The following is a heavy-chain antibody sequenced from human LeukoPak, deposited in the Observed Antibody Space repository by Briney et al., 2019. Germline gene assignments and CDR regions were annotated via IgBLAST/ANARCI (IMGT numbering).Heavy chain of an antibody. CDR3: ARGLRLSDWVGDDLYYFDH. D-gene: IGHD3-9*01. CDR2: ISNSANFM. J-gene: IGHJ4*02. Sequence: PGGSLRLSCATAGFAFKTYSMSWVRQAPGRGLECVASISNSANFMYYLDSVKGRFTISRDNAKNSLTLQMDSLRDEDTAVYFCARGLRLSDWVGDDLYYFDHWGQGVLVTVSS. CDR1: GFAFKTYS. V-gene: IGHV3-21*01.